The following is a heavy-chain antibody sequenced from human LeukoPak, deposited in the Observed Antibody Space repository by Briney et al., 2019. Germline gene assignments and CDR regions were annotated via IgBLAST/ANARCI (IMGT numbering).Heavy chain of an antibody. CDR2: IREDGSER. CDR1: GFTFSSYW. V-gene: IGHV3-7*01. J-gene: IGHJ5*02. D-gene: IGHD2-2*01. Sequence: GGSLRLSCAASGFTFSSYWMSWVRQAPGKGLQWVAIIREDGSERYYVDSVKGRFTISRDNAKNSLYLQMNSLRAEDTAVYYCARRVTRDIVVVPAASWFDPWGQGTLVTVSS. CDR3: ARRVTRDIVVVPAASWFDP.